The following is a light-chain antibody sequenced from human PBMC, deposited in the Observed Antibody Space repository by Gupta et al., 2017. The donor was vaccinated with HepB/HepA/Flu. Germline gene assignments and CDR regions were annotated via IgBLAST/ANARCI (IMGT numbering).Light chain of an antibody. CDR2: KAS. J-gene: IGKJ1*01. CDR1: QNINKC. Sequence: DIQMTQSPSTLSASVGDRITITCRASQNINKCLAWYQQKPGQAPKLLIYKASTLDSGVPSRFSGSGSGTEFTLTISSLQPDDFATYYCNQYQTYSRTFGQGTKVEIK. CDR3: NQYQTYSRT. V-gene: IGKV1-5*03.